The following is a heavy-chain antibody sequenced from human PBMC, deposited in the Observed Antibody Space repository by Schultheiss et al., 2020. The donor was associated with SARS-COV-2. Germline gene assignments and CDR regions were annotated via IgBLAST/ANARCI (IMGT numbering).Heavy chain of an antibody. CDR1: GGSFSGYY. J-gene: IGHJ3*02. D-gene: IGHD1-1*01. Sequence: SETLSLTCAVYGGSFSGYYWSWIRQPPGKGLEWIGEIYHSGSTNYNPSLKSRVTISVDKSKNQFSLKLSSVTAADTAVYYCARGDLADWNDNGCAFDIWGQGTMVTVSS. CDR3: ARGDLADWNDNGCAFDI. V-gene: IGHV4-34*01. CDR2: IYHSGST.